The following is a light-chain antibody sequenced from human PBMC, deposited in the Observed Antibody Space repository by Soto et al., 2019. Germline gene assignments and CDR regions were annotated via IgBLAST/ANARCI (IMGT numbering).Light chain of an antibody. Sequence: EIVLTQTPATLSLSPGERATLSCRASQSVGNNLAWYQQKPGQAPGXLXXEASTRATGIPARFSGSGSGTEFTLTLTSLQSEDFAVSYCQQYNNWPPRATFGQGTRLEIK. CDR1: QSVGNN. J-gene: IGKJ5*01. V-gene: IGKV3D-15*01. CDR2: EAS. CDR3: QQYNNWPPRAT.